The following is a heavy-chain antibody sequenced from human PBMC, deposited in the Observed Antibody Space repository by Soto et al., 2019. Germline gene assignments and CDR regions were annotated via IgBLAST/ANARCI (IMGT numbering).Heavy chain of an antibody. J-gene: IGHJ6*02. D-gene: IGHD3-22*01. CDR2: INPHGGST. CDR3: ARDRYYDSSGYGGMDV. CDR1: RDTFTSYY. V-gene: IGHV1-46*01. Sequence: ASVKVSSKAPRDTFTSYYINWVRRAPGQGLEWMGVINPHGGSTAYAQKFKGRVTLTRDTSASTVYMEVSSLRSEDTAVYYCARDRYYDSSGYGGMDVWGQGTTVTVSS.